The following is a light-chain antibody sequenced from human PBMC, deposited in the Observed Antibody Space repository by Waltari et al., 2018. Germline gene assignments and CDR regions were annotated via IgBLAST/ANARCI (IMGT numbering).Light chain of an antibody. CDR3: QQYGSSIMYT. V-gene: IGKV3-20*01. Sequence: RASQSLTKRYLAWYQQKPGQAPRLVIYGASSRAAGIPDRFSGSGSGTDFTLTISRLEPEDFVVYYCQQYGSSIMYTFGQGTKLEIK. CDR2: GAS. J-gene: IGKJ2*01. CDR1: QSLTKRY.